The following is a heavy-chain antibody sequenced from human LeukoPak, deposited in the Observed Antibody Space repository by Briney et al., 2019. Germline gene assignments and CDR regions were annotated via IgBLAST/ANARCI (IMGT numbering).Heavy chain of an antibody. CDR1: GYTFTGYY. Sequence: ASVKVSCKASGYTFTGYYMHWVRQAPGQGLEWMGWINPNSGGTNYAQKFQGRVTMTRDTSISTAYMELSRLRSEDTAVYYCASDIAPAGTTDYYDYCMDVWGKATTVTNSS. CDR2: INPNSGGT. D-gene: IGHD6-13*01. J-gene: IGHJ6*03. CDR3: ASDIAPAGTTDYYDYCMDV. V-gene: IGHV1-2*02.